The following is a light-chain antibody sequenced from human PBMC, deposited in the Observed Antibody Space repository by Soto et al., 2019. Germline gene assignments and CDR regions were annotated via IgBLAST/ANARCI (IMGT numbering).Light chain of an antibody. V-gene: IGLV2-14*03. J-gene: IGLJ2*01. CDR3: CSYTSRNTLI. Sequence: QSALTQPASVSGSPGQSITISCTGSSSDVGGYKYVSWYQLHPVKAPKLMIYDVSYRPSGVSDRFSGSKSGNTASLTISGLQAEDEADYCCCSYTSRNTLIFGGGTKVTVL. CDR2: DVS. CDR1: SSDVGGYKY.